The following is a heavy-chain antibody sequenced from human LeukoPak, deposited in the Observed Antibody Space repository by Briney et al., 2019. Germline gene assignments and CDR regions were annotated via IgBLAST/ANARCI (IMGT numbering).Heavy chain of an antibody. CDR1: GFTFSSYA. Sequence: GGSLRLSCAASGFTFSSYAMSWVRQAPGKGLEWVSAISGSGGSTYYADSVKGRFTISRDNSKNTLYLQMNSLRAEDTAVYYCATHGTLAAAGQGYYFDYWGQGTLVTVSS. CDR3: ATHGTLAAAGQGYYFDY. V-gene: IGHV3-23*01. J-gene: IGHJ4*02. D-gene: IGHD6-13*01. CDR2: ISGSGGST.